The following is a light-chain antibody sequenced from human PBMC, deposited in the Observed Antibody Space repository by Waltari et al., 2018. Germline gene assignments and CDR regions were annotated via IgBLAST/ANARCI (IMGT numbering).Light chain of an antibody. J-gene: IGKJ1*01. CDR1: QSVLYSSNNKNY. Sequence: DIVMTQSPDSLAVSLGETATINCKSSQSVLYSSNNKNYLAWYQQKPGQPPKLLIYWASTRESGVPDRFSGSGSGTDFTLTIGSLQAEDVAVYYCQQYYSTPQTFGQGTKVEIK. CDR2: WAS. V-gene: IGKV4-1*01. CDR3: QQYYSTPQT.